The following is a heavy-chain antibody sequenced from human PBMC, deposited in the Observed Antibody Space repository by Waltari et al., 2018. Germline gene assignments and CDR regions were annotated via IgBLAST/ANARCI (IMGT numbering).Heavy chain of an antibody. J-gene: IGHJ5*02. CDR1: GYSISSGYY. CDR2: CYHDGTT. V-gene: IGHV4-38-2*01. D-gene: IGHD5-12*01. Sequence: QVQLQESGPGLLKPSETLSLTCAVSGYSISSGYYWVWIRQPPGEGLEWIGSCYHDGTTYDSPSREGRVSFSIDTSKNHFALTLNSVTAADTAVYYCTRGYSGSSDHWGQGTLVTVSS. CDR3: TRGYSGSSDH.